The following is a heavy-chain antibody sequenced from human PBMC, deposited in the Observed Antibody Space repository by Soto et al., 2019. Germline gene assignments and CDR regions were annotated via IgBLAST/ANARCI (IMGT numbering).Heavy chain of an antibody. CDR3: TTLRLDP. J-gene: IGHJ5*02. CDR1: GCTFTALY. CDR2: VNPNTGLT. V-gene: IGHV1-2*02. D-gene: IGHD2-21*02. Sequence: GSVKVSCKACGCTFTALYMNWVRQAPGQGLEWMGWVNPNTGLTKLAQKFQGRVTMTRDTSISTAYMELTRLTSDDTAVYYCTTLRLDPWGQGTLVTVSS.